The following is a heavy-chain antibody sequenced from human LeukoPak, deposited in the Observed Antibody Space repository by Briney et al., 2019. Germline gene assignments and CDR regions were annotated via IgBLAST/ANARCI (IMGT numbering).Heavy chain of an antibody. CDR2: ISAYNGNT. CDR3: ARRWGPLCSSASCYWRDWYFDL. V-gene: IGHV1-18*01. D-gene: IGHD2-2*01. J-gene: IGHJ2*01. Sequence: ASVKVSCNASGYTFTSYGISWVRQAPGQGLEWMGWISAYNGNTNYAQKLQGRVTITADESTSTAYMELSSLRSEDTAVYYCARRWGPLCSSASCYWRDWYFDLWGRGTLVTVSS. CDR1: GYTFTSYG.